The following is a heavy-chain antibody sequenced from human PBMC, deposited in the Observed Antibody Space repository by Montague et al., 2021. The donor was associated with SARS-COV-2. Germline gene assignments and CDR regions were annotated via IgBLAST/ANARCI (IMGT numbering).Heavy chain of an antibody. CDR2: TYYRSKWYN. D-gene: IGHD6-19*01. CDR3: ARGQQWLGAVYYYYGMDV. J-gene: IGHJ6*02. CDR1: GDSVSSHSAA. Sequence: CAISGDSVSSHSAAWNWIRQSPSRGLEWLGRTYYRSKWYNDYALSVQSRITINPDTSKNQFSLQLNSVTPEDTAVYYCARGQQWLGAVYYYYGMDVWGQGTTVTVSS. V-gene: IGHV6-1*01.